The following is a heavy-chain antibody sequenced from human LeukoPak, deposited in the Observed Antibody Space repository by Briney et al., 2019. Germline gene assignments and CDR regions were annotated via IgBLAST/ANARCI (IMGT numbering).Heavy chain of an antibody. J-gene: IGHJ4*02. CDR1: GFTFSSYG. CDR3: AREVSGGLRNDS. Sequence: GGSLRLSCAASGFTFSSYGLHWVRQAPGKGLEWVAVISYEGSIKFYADSVKGRFVISRDNSKNTVDLQMNSLRAEDTAVYYCAREVSGGLRNDSWGQGTLVTVSS. CDR2: ISYEGSIK. V-gene: IGHV3-30*03. D-gene: IGHD3-16*01.